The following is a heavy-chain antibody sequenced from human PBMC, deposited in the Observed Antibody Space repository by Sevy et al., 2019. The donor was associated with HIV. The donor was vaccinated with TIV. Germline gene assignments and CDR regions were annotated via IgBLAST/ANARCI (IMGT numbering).Heavy chain of an antibody. CDR2: ISNSGTTM. V-gene: IGHV3-48*03. D-gene: IGHD4-17*01. CDR1: GFTFSSYE. J-gene: IGHJ4*02. Sequence: GGSLRLSCAASGFTFSSYEMNWVRQAPGKGLERVSYISNSGTTMSYSDSVKGRFTISRDNARNSLYLQMNSLRAEDTAVYYCARDLPPSATTVTHFDCWGQGTLVTVSS. CDR3: ARDLPPSATTVTHFDC.